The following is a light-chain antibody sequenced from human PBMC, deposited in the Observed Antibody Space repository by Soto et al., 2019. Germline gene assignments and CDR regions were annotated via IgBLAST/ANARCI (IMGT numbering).Light chain of an antibody. CDR3: QQYNNWPPLT. Sequence: EIVMTQSPATLSVSPGGRATLSCRASQSVSSNLAWYQQKPGQAPRLLIYGASTRATGIPARLSGSGSGTEFTLTISSLQSEDFAVYYCQQYNNWPPLTFGGGTKVDIK. V-gene: IGKV3-15*01. CDR1: QSVSSN. J-gene: IGKJ4*01. CDR2: GAS.